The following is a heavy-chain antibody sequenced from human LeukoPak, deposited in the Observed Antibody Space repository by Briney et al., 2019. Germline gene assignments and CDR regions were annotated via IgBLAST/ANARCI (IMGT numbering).Heavy chain of an antibody. D-gene: IGHD3-3*01. CDR1: GFTFSSYS. CDR2: ISSSSSTI. J-gene: IGHJ6*02. CDR3: ARDITYYDFWSGYYTEDNYGMDV. V-gene: IGHV3-48*01. Sequence: PGGSLRLSCAASGFTFSSYSMNWVRQAPGKGLEWVSYISSSSSTIYYADSVKGRFTISRDNAKNSLYLQMNSLRAEDTAVYYCARDITYYDFWSGYYTEDNYGMDVWDQGTTVTVSS.